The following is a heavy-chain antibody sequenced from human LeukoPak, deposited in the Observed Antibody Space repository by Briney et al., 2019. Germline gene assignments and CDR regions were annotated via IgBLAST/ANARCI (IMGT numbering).Heavy chain of an antibody. CDR1: GFTFSSYS. CDR2: ISSSSSTI. Sequence: GGSLRLSCAASGFTFSSYSMNWVRQAPGKGLEWVSYISSSSSTIYYADSVKGRFTISRDDSKNTLSLQMNSLRAEDTAVYYCAKDLLLWFGLSAFDIWGQGTMVTVSS. J-gene: IGHJ3*02. CDR3: AKDLLLWFGLSAFDI. D-gene: IGHD3-10*01. V-gene: IGHV3-48*01.